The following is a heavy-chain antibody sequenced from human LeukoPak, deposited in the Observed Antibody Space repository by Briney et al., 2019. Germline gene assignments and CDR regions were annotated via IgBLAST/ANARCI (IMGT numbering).Heavy chain of an antibody. Sequence: GESLKISCKGSEYSFTSYWIGWVRQMPGKGLEWMGIIYPGDSETRYSPSFQGQVTMSADKSISTAYLQWSSLKASDTAMYYCARQGSSWFNWFDPWGQGTLVTVSS. CDR1: EYSFTSYW. V-gene: IGHV5-51*01. CDR2: IYPGDSET. J-gene: IGHJ5*02. CDR3: ARQGSSWFNWFDP. D-gene: IGHD6-13*01.